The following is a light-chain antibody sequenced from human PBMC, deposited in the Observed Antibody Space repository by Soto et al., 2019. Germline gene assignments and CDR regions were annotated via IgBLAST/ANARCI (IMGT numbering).Light chain of an antibody. CDR3: SSYTSSASLV. Sequence: QSALTQPAPVSGSPGQSITISCTGTSSDVGAYNYASWYQQYPGKAPKLLISEVSNRPSAISYRFSGSKSGNTASLTISGLQAEDEGDYYCSSYTSSASLVFGGGTQLTVL. CDR2: EVS. CDR1: SSDVGAYNY. J-gene: IGLJ2*01. V-gene: IGLV2-14*01.